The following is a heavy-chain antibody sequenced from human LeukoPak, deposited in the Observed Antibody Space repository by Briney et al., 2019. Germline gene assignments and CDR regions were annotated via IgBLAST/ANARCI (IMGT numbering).Heavy chain of an antibody. Sequence: TGGSLRLSCTSSGFTFEDYALTWLRQAPGKGREWLGFIRTKFYGGTADYAASVKDRFTISRDDYKNIAYLQMDGLKSEDTALYYCARVGRDRGFDIWGQGTAVTVSS. J-gene: IGHJ3*02. CDR2: IRTKFYGGTA. D-gene: IGHD3-10*01. V-gene: IGHV3-49*03. CDR1: GFTFEDYA. CDR3: ARVGRDRGFDI.